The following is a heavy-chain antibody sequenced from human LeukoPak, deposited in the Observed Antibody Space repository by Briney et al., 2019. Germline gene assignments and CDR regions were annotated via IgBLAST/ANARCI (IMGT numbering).Heavy chain of an antibody. CDR3: ARVVVTIFAWFDP. CDR1: GYTFTGYY. CDR2: INPNSGGT. D-gene: IGHD3-3*01. V-gene: IGHV1-2*02. Sequence: ASVKVSCKASGYTFTGYYMHWVRQAPGQGLEWMGWINPNSGGTNYAQKFQGRVTMTRDTSISTAYMELSRLRSDDTAVYYCARVVVTIFAWFDPWGQGTLVTVSS. J-gene: IGHJ5*02.